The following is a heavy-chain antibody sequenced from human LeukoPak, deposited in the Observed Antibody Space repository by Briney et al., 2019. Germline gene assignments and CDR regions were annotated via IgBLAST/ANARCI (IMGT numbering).Heavy chain of an antibody. CDR3: SRHRFLAAVLMAVPDY. Sequence: GESLKISGKGSVNRFIAYWMVWVRQMPGKRLEWMGIIYPGNSDTRYSPSFQGQVTISADKSISTAYLQWSSLKASDTAMYYCSRHRFLAAVLMAVPDYWGQGTLVTVSS. V-gene: IGHV5-51*01. J-gene: IGHJ4*02. CDR1: VNRFIAYW. CDR2: IYPGNSDT. D-gene: IGHD6-13*01.